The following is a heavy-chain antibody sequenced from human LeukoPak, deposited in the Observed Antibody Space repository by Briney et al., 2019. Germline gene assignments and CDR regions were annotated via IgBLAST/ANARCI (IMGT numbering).Heavy chain of an antibody. D-gene: IGHD2-2*01. CDR2: IWYDGSNK. J-gene: IGHJ5*02. Sequence: PGGSLRLSCAASGFTFSSYGMHWVRQAPGKGLEWVAVIWYDGSNKYYADSVKGRFTISRDSSKNTLYLQMNSLRAEDTAVYYCARDSSTLGFDPWGQGTLVTVSS. V-gene: IGHV3-33*01. CDR1: GFTFSSYG. CDR3: ARDSSTLGFDP.